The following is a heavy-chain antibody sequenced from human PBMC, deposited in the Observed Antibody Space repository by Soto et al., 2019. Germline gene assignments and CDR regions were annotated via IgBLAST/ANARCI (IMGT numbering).Heavy chain of an antibody. CDR3: TTGDDTSKVDL. CDR1: GGSLNTKR. V-gene: IGHV4-31*02. Sequence: QVQLQESGPGLVKPSETLSLTCTVSGGSLNTKRWSWIRQHPWKGLEWIGYIFNGGCTSYNPSLNNRVSISVKMSTNQFSLRLSSVTAADTAMYYCTTGDDTSKVDLWGQGTLVTVSS. CDR2: IFNGGCT. D-gene: IGHD1-1*01. J-gene: IGHJ5*02.